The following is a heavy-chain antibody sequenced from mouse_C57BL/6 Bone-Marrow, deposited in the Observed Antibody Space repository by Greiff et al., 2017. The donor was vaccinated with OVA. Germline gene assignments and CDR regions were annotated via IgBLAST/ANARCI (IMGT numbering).Heavy chain of an antibody. Sequence: QVQLKQPGAELVKPGASVKMSCKASGYTFTSYWLTWVKQRPGQGLEWIGDIYPGSGSTNYNEKFKSRATLTVDTSSGTAYMQLSSLTSEDSAVCYCARSRAWFAYGGQGTLVTVSA. V-gene: IGHV1-55*01. CDR2: IYPGSGST. CDR3: ARSRAWFAY. CDR1: GYTFTSYW. J-gene: IGHJ3*01.